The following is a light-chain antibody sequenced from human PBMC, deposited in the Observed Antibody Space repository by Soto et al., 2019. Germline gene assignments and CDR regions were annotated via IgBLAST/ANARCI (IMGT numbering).Light chain of an antibody. J-gene: IGLJ3*02. Sequence: QAVVTQPPSASGTPGQRVTISCSGSHSNIGSNTVIWYQQLPGTAPKLLIHSNHKRPPGVPDRFSGSKSGSTAALDNPGLLSGDEAVYYCAAYDDNMSSWLSGGGTKLTVL. CDR2: SNH. V-gene: IGLV1-44*01. CDR1: HSNIGSNT. CDR3: AAYDDNMSSWL.